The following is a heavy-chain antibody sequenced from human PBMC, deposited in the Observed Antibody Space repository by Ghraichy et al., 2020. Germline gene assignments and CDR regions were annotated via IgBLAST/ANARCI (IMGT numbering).Heavy chain of an antibody. V-gene: IGHV3-74*01. CDR2: INSDGSST. CDR1: GFTFSSYW. CDR3: ARASSGSGWYGWFDP. D-gene: IGHD6-19*01. Sequence: GGSLRLSCAASGFTFSSYWMHWVRQAPGKGLVWVSRINSDGSSTSYADSVKGRFTISRDNAKNTLYLQMNSLRAEDTAVYYCARASSGSGWYGWFDPWGQGTLVTVSS. J-gene: IGHJ5*02.